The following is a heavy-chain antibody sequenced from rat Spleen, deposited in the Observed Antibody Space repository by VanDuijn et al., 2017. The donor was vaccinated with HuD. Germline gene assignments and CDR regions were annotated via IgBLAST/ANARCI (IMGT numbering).Heavy chain of an antibody. CDR1: GFTFNNYG. D-gene: IGHD1-2*01. CDR2: ISYDGITT. V-gene: IGHV5-29*01. CDR3: TREEGYSSYRDVMDA. Sequence: EVQLVESGGGLVQPGRSLKLSCAASGFTFNNYGMAWVRQAPTKGLEWVAAISYDGITTYYRDSVRGRFTISSDNARTTLYLQMDSLRSEDTATYYCTREEGYSSYRDVMDAWGQGASVTVSS. J-gene: IGHJ4*01.